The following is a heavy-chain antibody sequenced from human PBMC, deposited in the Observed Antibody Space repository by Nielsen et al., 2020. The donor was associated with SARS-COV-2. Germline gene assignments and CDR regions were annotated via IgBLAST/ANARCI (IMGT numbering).Heavy chain of an antibody. V-gene: IGHV3-7*03. Sequence: GGSLRLSCAASGFTFSNYWMTWVRQAPGKGLEWVANIKQDGSEKFYVDSVKGRFTISRDNAKNSLYLQMNSLRAEDTAVYYCARGDYSYYYYGMDVWGQGTTVTVSS. D-gene: IGHD4-11*01. CDR2: IKQDGSEK. CDR3: ARGDYSYYYYGMDV. CDR1: GFTFSNYW. J-gene: IGHJ6*02.